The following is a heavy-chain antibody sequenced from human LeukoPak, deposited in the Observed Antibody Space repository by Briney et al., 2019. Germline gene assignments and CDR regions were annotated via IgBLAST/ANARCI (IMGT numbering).Heavy chain of an antibody. Sequence: PGGSLRFSCAAAGFTFSDYYMSWIRQAPGKGLEWVSYISSSGSTIYYADSVKGRFTISRDIAKNSLYLQMNSLRAEDTAVYYCAGHKAVAGFYYYGMDVWGQGTTVTVSS. V-gene: IGHV3-11*01. CDR2: ISSSGSTI. D-gene: IGHD6-19*01. CDR3: AGHKAVAGFYYYGMDV. J-gene: IGHJ6*02. CDR1: GFTFSDYY.